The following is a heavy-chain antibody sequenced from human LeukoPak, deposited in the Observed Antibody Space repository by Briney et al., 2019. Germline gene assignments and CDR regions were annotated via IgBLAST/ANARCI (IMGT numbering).Heavy chain of an antibody. D-gene: IGHD5/OR15-5a*01. Sequence: GGSLRLSCAASGFIFSNYGMHWVRQAPGKGLEWVALIWYDGTNKYYADSVKGRFTISRDNSKNTLSLQMNSLRAEDTAVYYCARDPSLRVTLDFWGQGTLVTVSS. J-gene: IGHJ4*02. CDR2: IWYDGTNK. CDR3: ARDPSLRVTLDF. CDR1: GFIFSNYG. V-gene: IGHV3-33*01.